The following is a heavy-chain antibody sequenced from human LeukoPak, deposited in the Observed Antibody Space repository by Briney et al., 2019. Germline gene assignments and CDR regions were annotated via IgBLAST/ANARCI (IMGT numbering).Heavy chain of an antibody. CDR1: GYSISSGYY. CDR2: IYHSGST. CDR3: ARGGYDGTYYFDY. J-gene: IGHJ4*02. V-gene: IGHV4-38-2*02. Sequence: PETLSLTCTVSGYSISSGYYWGWIRQPPGKGLEWIGSIYHSGSTYYNPSLKSRVTISVDTSKNQFSLKLSSVTAADTAVYYCARGGYDGTYYFDYWGQGTLVTVSS. D-gene: IGHD5-12*01.